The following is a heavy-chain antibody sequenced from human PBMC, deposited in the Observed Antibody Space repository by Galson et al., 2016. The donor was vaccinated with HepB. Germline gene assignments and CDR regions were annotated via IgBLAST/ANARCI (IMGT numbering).Heavy chain of an antibody. CDR2: INNGGNS. CDR1: GFTISRYA. J-gene: IGHJ4*02. CDR3: AKDHPSGGWPTFES. Sequence: SLRLSCAASGFTISRYAMSWVRQAPGMGLEWVAAINNGGNSYYAHSVRGRFTVSRSDSENMFFLQLNSLRPEDAATYFCAKDHPSGGWPTFESWGQGTLVAVSS. D-gene: IGHD6-19*01. V-gene: IGHV3-23*01.